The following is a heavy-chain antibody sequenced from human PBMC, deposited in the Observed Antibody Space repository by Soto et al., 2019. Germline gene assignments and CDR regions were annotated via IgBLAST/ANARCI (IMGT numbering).Heavy chain of an antibody. CDR3: ARIRYSSGWPLGELDY. D-gene: IGHD6-19*01. CDR2: ISAYNGNT. Sequence: ASVKVSCKASGYTFTSYGISWVRQAPGQGLEWMGWISAYNGNTNYAQKLQGRVTMTTDTSTSTAYMELRSLRSDDTAVYYCARIRYSSGWPLGELDYWGQGTLVTVSS. V-gene: IGHV1-18*01. J-gene: IGHJ4*02. CDR1: GYTFTSYG.